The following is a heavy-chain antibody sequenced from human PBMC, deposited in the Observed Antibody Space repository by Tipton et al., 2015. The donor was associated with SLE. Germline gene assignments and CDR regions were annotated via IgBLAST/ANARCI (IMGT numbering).Heavy chain of an antibody. Sequence: SLRLSCAASGFTFSSYGMHWVRQAPGKGLEWVSAISGSGGSTYYADSVKGRFTISRDNSKNTLYLQMNSLRAEDTAVYYCAKANFGWLYYFDYWGQGTLVTVSS. J-gene: IGHJ4*02. CDR2: ISGSGGST. V-gene: IGHV3-23*01. D-gene: IGHD6-19*01. CDR3: AKANFGWLYYFDY. CDR1: GFTFSSYG.